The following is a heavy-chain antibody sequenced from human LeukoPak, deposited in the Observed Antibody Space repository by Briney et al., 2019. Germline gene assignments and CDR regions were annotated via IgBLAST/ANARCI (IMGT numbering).Heavy chain of an antibody. V-gene: IGHV4-34*01. CDR3: ARGCSSTSCDFDY. CDR2: INHSGST. J-gene: IGHJ4*02. CDR1: GGSFRGYY. Sequence: SETLSLTCAVYGGSFRGYYWSWIRQLPGKGLEWIGEINHSGSTNYNPSLKSRVAISVDTSKNQFSLKLSSVTAADTAVYYCARGCSSTSCDFDYWGQGTLVTVSS. D-gene: IGHD2-2*01.